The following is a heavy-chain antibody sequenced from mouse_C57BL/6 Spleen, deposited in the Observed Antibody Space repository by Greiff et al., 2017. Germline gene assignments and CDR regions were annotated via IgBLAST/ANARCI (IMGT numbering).Heavy chain of an antibody. D-gene: IGHD1-1*01. CDR1: GFTFSNYW. J-gene: IGHJ2*01. CDR3: TAIYYYGSSLDY. CDR2: IRLKSDNYAT. V-gene: IGHV6-3*01. Sequence: EVKVEESGGGLVQPGGSMKLSCVASGFTFSNYWMNWVRQSPEKGLELVAQIRLKSDNYATHYAESVKGRFTISRDDSKSSVYLQMNNLRAEDTGIYYCTAIYYYGSSLDYWGQGTTLTVSS.